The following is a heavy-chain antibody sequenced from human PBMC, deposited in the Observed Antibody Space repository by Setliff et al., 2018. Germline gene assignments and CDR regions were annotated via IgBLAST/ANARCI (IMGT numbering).Heavy chain of an antibody. CDR2: IYYSGST. Sequence: KSSETLSLTCTVSGGSISSSSYYWGWIRQPPGKGLEWIGSIYYSGSTYYTPSLKSRVTISVDTSKNQFSLKLSSVTAADTAVYYCAKRVYSSSWFQGWFDPWGQGTLVTVSS. CDR3: AKRVYSSSWFQGWFDP. CDR1: GGSISSSSYY. J-gene: IGHJ5*02. D-gene: IGHD6-13*01. V-gene: IGHV4-39*01.